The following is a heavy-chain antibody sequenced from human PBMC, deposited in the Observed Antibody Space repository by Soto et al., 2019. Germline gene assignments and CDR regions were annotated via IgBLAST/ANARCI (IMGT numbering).Heavy chain of an antibody. CDR1: GGSISSSSYY. CDR3: ARRGGVRGVISYYVELGMDV. Sequence: QLQLQESGPGLVKPSETLSLTCTVSGGSISSSSYYWGWIRQPPGKGLEWIGSIYYSGSTYYNPSLKSRVTISLDTSKNQFSLKLSSVTAADTAVYYCARRGGVRGVISYYVELGMDVWGQGTTVTVSS. J-gene: IGHJ6*02. D-gene: IGHD3-10*01. V-gene: IGHV4-39*01. CDR2: IYYSGST.